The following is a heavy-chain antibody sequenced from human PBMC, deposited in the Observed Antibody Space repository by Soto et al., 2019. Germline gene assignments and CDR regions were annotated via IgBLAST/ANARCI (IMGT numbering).Heavy chain of an antibody. D-gene: IGHD3-3*01. CDR2: ISSSSSYI. J-gene: IGHJ4*02. CDR3: ARDPYYDFWSGYYTEFDY. Sequence: VQLVESGGGLVQPGGSLRLSCAASGFTFSSYSMNWVRQAPGKGLEWVSSISSSSSYIYYADSVKGRFTISRDNAKNSLYLQMNSLRAEDTAVYYCARDPYYDFWSGYYTEFDYWGQGTLVTVSS. V-gene: IGHV3-21*01. CDR1: GFTFSSYS.